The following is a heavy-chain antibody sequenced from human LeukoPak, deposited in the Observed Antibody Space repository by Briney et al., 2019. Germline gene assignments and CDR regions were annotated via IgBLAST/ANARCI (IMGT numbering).Heavy chain of an antibody. D-gene: IGHD2-2*01. CDR2: ISGSGGRT. Sequence: PGGSLRVSCAASGFTFSSYAMSWVRQAPGKGLEWVSAISGSGGRTYYADSVKGGFTISRDNSKNTLYLQMNSLRAEDTAVYYCARRRMNIVVVPAAFDYWGQGTLVTVSS. J-gene: IGHJ4*02. V-gene: IGHV3-23*01. CDR1: GFTFSSYA. CDR3: ARRRMNIVVVPAAFDY.